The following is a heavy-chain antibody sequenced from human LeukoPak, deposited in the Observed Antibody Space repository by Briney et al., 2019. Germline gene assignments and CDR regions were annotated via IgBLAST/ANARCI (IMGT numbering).Heavy chain of an antibody. CDR2: ISGSGGTT. Sequence: GGSLRLSCAAYGFTFTNYAMSWVRQAPGKGLEWVSAISGSGGTTYYADSVKGRFTISRDNSKNTLYLQMNGLRAEDTAVYYCAKDLHTSYTHDAFDSWGQGTMVTVSS. J-gene: IGHJ3*02. D-gene: IGHD2-2*01. CDR3: AKDLHTSYTHDAFDS. V-gene: IGHV3-23*01. CDR1: GFTFTNYA.